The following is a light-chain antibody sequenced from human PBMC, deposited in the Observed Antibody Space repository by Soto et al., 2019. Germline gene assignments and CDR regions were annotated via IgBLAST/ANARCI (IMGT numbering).Light chain of an antibody. CDR1: QSIRHY. V-gene: IGKV1-5*01. J-gene: IGKJ1*01. Sequence: DIQMTQSPPTLSASVGDRVTITCRASQSIRHYLAWYQQMPGKAPKLLIYGASTLQSGVPSRFSGSESGTEFTLTISSLQPDDFGTYFCQHHNSYSQTFGQGTKVDIK. CDR2: GAS. CDR3: QHHNSYSQT.